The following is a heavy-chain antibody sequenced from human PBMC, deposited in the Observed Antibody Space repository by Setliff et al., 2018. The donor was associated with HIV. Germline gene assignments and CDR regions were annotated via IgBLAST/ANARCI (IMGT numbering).Heavy chain of an antibody. CDR1: GYTFTNYW. CDR3: TRRRRAPGVEDLEAY. D-gene: IGHD7-27*01. V-gene: IGHV5-51*01. CDR2: IYPGDSAT. J-gene: IGHJ4*02. Sequence: SLKISCKASGYTFTNYWIGWVRQMPGKGLEWIGVIYPGDSATRYGPSFQGQVSISADLSITTAYLQWSSLKASDTAIYYCTRRRRAPGVEDLEAYWGQGTLVTV.